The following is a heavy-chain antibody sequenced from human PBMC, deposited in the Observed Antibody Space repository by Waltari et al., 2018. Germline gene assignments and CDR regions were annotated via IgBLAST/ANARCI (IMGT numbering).Heavy chain of an antibody. CDR2: WTEGVDYK. CDR1: GFKFDDYS. V-gene: IGHV3-21*06. CDR3: AREMGGAPTGLPLLYAMDV. J-gene: IGHJ6*02. Sequence: VRLVESGGGRVDPGGSLRLSCVGSGFKFDDYSMNWVRRAPGKGLVWVSSWTEGVDYKAYADPVEGRFTISRDNDKATLYLDMNDLRVDDTAVYYCAREMGGAPTGLPLLYAMDVWGQGTTVSVSS. D-gene: IGHD3-9*01.